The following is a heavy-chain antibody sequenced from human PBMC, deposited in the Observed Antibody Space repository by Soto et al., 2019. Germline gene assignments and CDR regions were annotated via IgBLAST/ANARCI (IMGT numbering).Heavy chain of an antibody. CDR3: ARWWSGSRQGFDP. J-gene: IGHJ5*02. Sequence: QVQLQESGPGLVKPSQTLSLTCTVSGGSISSGDYYWSWIRQHPGKGLEWIGYIYYSGSTYYNPSLNSRGTISVDTSKNQFSLKLSSVTAADTAVYYCARWWSGSRQGFDPWGQGTLVTVSS. CDR1: GGSISSGDYY. D-gene: IGHD3-3*01. CDR2: IYYSGST. V-gene: IGHV4-31*03.